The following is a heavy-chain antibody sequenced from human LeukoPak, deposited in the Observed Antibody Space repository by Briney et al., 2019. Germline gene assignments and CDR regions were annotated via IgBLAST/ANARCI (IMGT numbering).Heavy chain of an antibody. D-gene: IGHD3-3*01. CDR3: ARDRGGFLEWLLNPKDAFDI. Sequence: GGSLRLSCAASGFTFSTYSMNWVRQAPGKGLEWVSSISSSSSYIYYADSVKGRFTISRDNAKNSLYLQMNSLRAEDTAVYYCARDRGGFLEWLLNPKDAFDIWGQGTMVTVSS. V-gene: IGHV3-21*01. CDR2: ISSSSSYI. CDR1: GFTFSTYS. J-gene: IGHJ3*02.